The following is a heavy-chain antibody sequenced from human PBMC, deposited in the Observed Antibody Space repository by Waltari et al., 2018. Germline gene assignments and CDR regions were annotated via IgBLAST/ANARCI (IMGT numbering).Heavy chain of an antibody. J-gene: IGHJ4*02. D-gene: IGHD3-10*01. CDR1: GYNFVGYG. CDR3: ARDRIRKDF. V-gene: IGHV1-18*01. Sequence: QVQLVQSGPEVKKPGASVKVCCKTSGYNFVGYGISWVRQAPGQVLEWMGYSTTYNGKAKYAEKFQGRLTLTTDTSTSTAYLEVRSLTPDDTAVYYCARDRIRKDFWGQGALVTVSS. CDR2: STTYNGKA.